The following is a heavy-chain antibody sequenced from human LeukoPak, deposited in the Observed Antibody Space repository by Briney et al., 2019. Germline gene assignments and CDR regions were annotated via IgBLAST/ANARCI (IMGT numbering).Heavy chain of an antibody. CDR3: AKDQKASYYYGSGGEDY. D-gene: IGHD3-10*01. J-gene: IGHJ4*02. Sequence: GGSLRLSCTASGFSFSNYEMNWVRQAPGKGLEWVSYISSSGSSIYYADSVRGRFTISRDNSKNTLYLQMNSLRAEDTAVYYCAKDQKASYYYGSGGEDYWGQGTLVTVSS. V-gene: IGHV3-48*03. CDR1: GFSFSNYE. CDR2: ISSSGSSI.